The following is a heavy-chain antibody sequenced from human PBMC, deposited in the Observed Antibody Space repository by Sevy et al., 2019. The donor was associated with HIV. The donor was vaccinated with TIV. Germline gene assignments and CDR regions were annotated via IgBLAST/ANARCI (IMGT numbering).Heavy chain of an antibody. CDR2: ISGSGGSGDKT. D-gene: IGHD3-22*01. J-gene: IGHJ4*02. V-gene: IGHV3-23*01. CDR1: GFTFSNYA. CDR3: ARKYDSSGYFDY. Sequence: GGSLRLSCAASGFTFSNYAMNWVRQAPGKGLEWVSGISGSGGSGDKTNYAYSVKARFTISRDDSKNSLYLQLNSLRAEDTAIYYCARKYDSSGYFDYWGQGTLVTVSS.